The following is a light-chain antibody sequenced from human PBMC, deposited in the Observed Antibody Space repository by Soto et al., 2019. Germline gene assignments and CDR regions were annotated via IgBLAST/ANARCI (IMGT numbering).Light chain of an antibody. CDR3: QQYGSSPRT. CDR2: GAS. Sequence: EIVLTQSPGILSLSPGERATLSCRASQTVNLNYLAWYQQKPGQAPRLLIHGASSRATGIPDRFSGSGSGTDFTLTISSLEPEDFAVYHCQQYGSSPRTFGQGTKLEIK. V-gene: IGKV3-20*01. CDR1: QTVNLNY. J-gene: IGKJ2*01.